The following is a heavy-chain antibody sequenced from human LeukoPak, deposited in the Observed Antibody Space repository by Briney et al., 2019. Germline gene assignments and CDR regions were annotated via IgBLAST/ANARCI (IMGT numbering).Heavy chain of an antibody. J-gene: IGHJ4*02. CDR3: ARDLRATTSPGSPQY. CDR1: GFSFSDYW. D-gene: IGHD1-1*01. Sequence: GGSLRLSCAASGFSFSDYWMSWVRQAPGKGLEGVANIKPGGSEKYYVDSVKGRFTISRDDAKNSLYLQMNSLRVEDTAVYYCARDLRATTSPGSPQYWGQGTRVTVSS. CDR2: IKPGGSEK. V-gene: IGHV3-7*01.